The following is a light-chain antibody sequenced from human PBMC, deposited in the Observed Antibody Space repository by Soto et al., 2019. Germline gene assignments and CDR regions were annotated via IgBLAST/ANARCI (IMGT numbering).Light chain of an antibody. CDR3: QSYDSSLSTYV. CDR1: SSNIGAGYD. J-gene: IGLJ1*01. V-gene: IGLV1-40*01. Sequence: QSVLTQPPSVSGAAGQRVTISCTGSSSNIGAGYDVHWYQQLPGTAPKLLIYGNSNRPSGVPDRFSGSKSGTSASLAITGLQAEDEADYYCQSYDSSLSTYVFGTGTTLTVL. CDR2: GNS.